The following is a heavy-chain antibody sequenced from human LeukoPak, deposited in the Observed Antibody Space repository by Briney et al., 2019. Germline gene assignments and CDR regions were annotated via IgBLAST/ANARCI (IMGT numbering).Heavy chain of an antibody. CDR2: TYYSGST. Sequence: SETLSLTCTVSGGSISSSSYYWGWIRQPPGKGLEWIGSTYYSGSTYYNPSLKSRVTISVDTSKNQFSLKLSSVTAADTAVYYCARGRRAVTNFDYWGQGTLVTVSS. CDR1: GGSISSSSYY. V-gene: IGHV4-39*07. D-gene: IGHD4-17*01. J-gene: IGHJ4*02. CDR3: ARGRRAVTNFDY.